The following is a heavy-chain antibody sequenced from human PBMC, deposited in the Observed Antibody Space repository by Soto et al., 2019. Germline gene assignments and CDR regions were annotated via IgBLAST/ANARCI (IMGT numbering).Heavy chain of an antibody. CDR3: ARDRRSSGSYLDY. V-gene: IGHV3-30-3*01. CDR2: ISYDGSNK. D-gene: IGHD1-26*01. J-gene: IGHJ4*02. CDR1: GFTFSSYA. Sequence: QVQLVESGGGVVQPGRSLRLYCAASGFTFSSYAMHWVRQAPGKGLEWVAVISYDGSNKYYADSVKGRFTISRDNSKNTLYLQMNSLRAEDTAVYYCARDRRSSGSYLDYWGQGTLVTVSS.